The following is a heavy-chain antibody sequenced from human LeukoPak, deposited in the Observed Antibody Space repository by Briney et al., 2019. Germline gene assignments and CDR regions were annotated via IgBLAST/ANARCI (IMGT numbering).Heavy chain of an antibody. J-gene: IGHJ5*02. CDR2: INHSGSA. V-gene: IGHV4-34*01. D-gene: IGHD2-2*01. Sequence: PSETLSLTCAVSGGSFSGYYWTWIRQPPGKGLEWIGEINHSGSANYNPSLMSRVTISLGTSKNHFSLNLSSVTAADTAVYYCARLLVEWFDPWGQGTLVTVSS. CDR3: ARLLVEWFDP. CDR1: GGSFSGYY.